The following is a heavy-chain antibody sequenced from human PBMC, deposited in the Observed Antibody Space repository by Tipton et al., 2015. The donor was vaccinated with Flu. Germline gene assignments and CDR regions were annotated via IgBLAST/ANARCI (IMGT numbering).Heavy chain of an antibody. V-gene: IGHV3-23*01. CDR1: GLTFREAW. J-gene: IGHJ4*02. Sequence: SLRLSCVVSGLTFREAWMSWVRQTPGRGLEWVAALTGTGTTTYYADSVKGRFTISRDNSDNTLYLQMNNLGAEDAAMYYCVKDLSAVGTFDSWGRGTLVTVSS. CDR2: LTGTGTTT. CDR3: VKDLSAVGTFDS. D-gene: IGHD6-13*01.